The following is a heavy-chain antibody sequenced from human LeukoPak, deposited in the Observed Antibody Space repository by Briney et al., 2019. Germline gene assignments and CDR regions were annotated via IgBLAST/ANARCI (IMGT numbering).Heavy chain of an antibody. CDR1: GFTFSNCA. D-gene: IGHD5-18*01. Sequence: PGGSLRLSCAASGFTFSNCAMSWVRQAPGKGLEWVSTISDSGDNTYYADSVKGRFTISRDNSENTLYLQMSSLRAEDTAVYYCAKDLGQQLRGYSYGPFDYWGQGTLVTVSS. V-gene: IGHV3-23*01. CDR3: AKDLGQQLRGYSYGPFDY. CDR2: ISDSGDNT. J-gene: IGHJ4*02.